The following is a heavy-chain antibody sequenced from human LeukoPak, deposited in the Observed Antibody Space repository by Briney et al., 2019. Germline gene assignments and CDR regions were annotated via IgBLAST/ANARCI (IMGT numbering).Heavy chain of an antibody. Sequence: PGGSLRLPCAASGFTFSSYAMSWVRQAPGKGLEWVSAISGSGGSTYYADSVKGRFTISRDNSKNTLYLQMNSLRAEDTAVYYCAKGSGYSYGYGFDYWGQGTLVTVSS. CDR2: ISGSGGST. V-gene: IGHV3-23*01. CDR3: AKGSGYSYGYGFDY. J-gene: IGHJ4*02. D-gene: IGHD5-18*01. CDR1: GFTFSSYA.